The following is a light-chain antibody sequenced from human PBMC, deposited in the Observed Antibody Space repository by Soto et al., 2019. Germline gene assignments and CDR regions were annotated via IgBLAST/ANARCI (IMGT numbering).Light chain of an antibody. CDR2: SNN. V-gene: IGLV1-44*01. CDR3: AAWDDSLNVV. J-gene: IGLJ2*01. CDR1: SSNVGSNT. Sequence: QSVLTQPPSASGTPGQRVTISCSGSSSNVGSNTVNWYRQLPGTAPKLLIYSNNQRPSGVPDRFSGSKSGTSASLAISGLQPEDEADYYCAAWDDSLNVVFGGGTKLTVL.